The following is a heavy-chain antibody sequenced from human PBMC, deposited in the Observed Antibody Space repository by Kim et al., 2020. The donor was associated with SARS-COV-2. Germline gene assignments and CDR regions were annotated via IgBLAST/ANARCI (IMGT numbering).Heavy chain of an antibody. V-gene: IGHV3-53*01. CDR1: GFTVSNNH. J-gene: IGHJ4*02. D-gene: IGHD1-1*01. CDR2: IYSGGGT. Sequence: GGSLRLSCAASGFTVSNNHMTWVRQAPGKGLEWVSNIYSGGGTYYADSVKDRFTMSRDNSKNMVYLQMNSLRVEDTAVYYCARDPPGTATGTRRGQGTLVTVSA. CDR3: ARDPPGTATGTR.